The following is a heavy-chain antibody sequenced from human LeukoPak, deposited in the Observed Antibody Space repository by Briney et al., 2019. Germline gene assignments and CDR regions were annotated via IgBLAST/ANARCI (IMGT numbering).Heavy chain of an antibody. J-gene: IGHJ4*02. D-gene: IGHD5-24*01. CDR1: GYTFTSYN. CDR2: MNPNSGNT. Sequence: VASVKVSCKASGYTFTSYNINWVRQATGQGLEWMGWMNPNSGNTGYAQKFQGRVTITRNTSISTAYMELSSLRSEDTAVYYCARVGRDGYNHYFDYWGQGTLVTVSS. V-gene: IGHV1-8*03. CDR3: ARVGRDGYNHYFDY.